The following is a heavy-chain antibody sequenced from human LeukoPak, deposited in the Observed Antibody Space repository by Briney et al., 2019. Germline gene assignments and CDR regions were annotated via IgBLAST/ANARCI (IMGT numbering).Heavy chain of an antibody. J-gene: IGHJ6*02. CDR1: GFTFSSYA. V-gene: IGHV3-74*01. CDR3: ARVPGYSGYFYGMDV. Sequence: EGSLRLSCAASGFTFSSYAMSWVRQAPGKGLEWVSRLDSAAAITNYADSVKGRFTISSDNAKNTLYLQMDSLRAEDTAVYYCARVPGYSGYFYGMDVWGQGTTVTVSS. CDR2: LDSAAAIT. D-gene: IGHD5-12*01.